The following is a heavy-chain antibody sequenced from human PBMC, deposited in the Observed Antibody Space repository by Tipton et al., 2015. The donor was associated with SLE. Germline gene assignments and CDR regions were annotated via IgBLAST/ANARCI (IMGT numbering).Heavy chain of an antibody. CDR3: AKVRDYREAFDI. V-gene: IGHV3-30*02. Sequence: SLRLSCAASGFTFSSYGMHWFRQAPGKGLEWVAFIRYDGSNKYYAHSVKGRFTISRDNSKNTLYLQMNSLRAEDTAVYYCAKVRDYREAFDIWGQGTMVTVSS. CDR2: IRYDGSNK. D-gene: IGHD4-11*01. J-gene: IGHJ3*02. CDR1: GFTFSSYG.